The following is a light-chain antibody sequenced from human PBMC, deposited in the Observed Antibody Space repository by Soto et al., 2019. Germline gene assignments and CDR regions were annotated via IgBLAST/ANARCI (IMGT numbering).Light chain of an antibody. CDR2: GNS. CDR3: QSYDSSLSGVV. Sequence: QAVVTQPPSVSGAPGQRVTISCTGSSSNIGAGYDVHWYQQLPGTAPNLLIYGNSNRPSGVPDRFSGSKSGTSASLAITGLQAEDEADYYCQSYDSSLSGVVFGGGTQLTVL. V-gene: IGLV1-40*01. CDR1: SSNIGAGYD. J-gene: IGLJ2*01.